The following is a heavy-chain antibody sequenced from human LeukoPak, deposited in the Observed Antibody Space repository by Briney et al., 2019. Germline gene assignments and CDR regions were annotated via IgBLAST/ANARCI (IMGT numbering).Heavy chain of an antibody. Sequence: GGSLRLSCAASGFSFSSYWMSWVRQAPGKGLEWVANIQSDGSVQRHVDSVKGRLTISRDNAKNSLYLQMNSLRAEDTAVYYCARIPRGSGWSFLDFWGQGTLATVTS. CDR2: IQSDGSVQ. D-gene: IGHD6-19*01. V-gene: IGHV3-7*01. CDR1: GFSFSSYW. J-gene: IGHJ4*02. CDR3: ARIPRGSGWSFLDF.